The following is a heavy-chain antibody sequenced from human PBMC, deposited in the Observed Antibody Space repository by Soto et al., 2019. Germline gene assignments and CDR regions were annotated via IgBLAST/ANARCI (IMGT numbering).Heavy chain of an antibody. CDR3: ARDPNGDYIGAFDL. V-gene: IGHV3-23*01. Sequence: EVQVLESGGGFVVPGGSLRLSCTTSTFTFSTYAMTWVRHAPGKGLQWVSSIWGSSQGINYADSVKGRFTISKDNSKNTLYLQVNSLRAEDTATYYCARDPNGDYIGAFDLWGKGIMVTVSS. CDR2: IWGSSQGI. J-gene: IGHJ3*01. D-gene: IGHD4-17*01. CDR1: TFTFSTYA.